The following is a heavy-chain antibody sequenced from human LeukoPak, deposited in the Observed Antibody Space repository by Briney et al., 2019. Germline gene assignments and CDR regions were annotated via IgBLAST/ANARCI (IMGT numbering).Heavy chain of an antibody. Sequence: PSETLSLTCAVYGGSFSGYYWSWIRQPPGKGLEWIGEINHSGSTNYNPSLKSRVTISVDTSKNQFSLQLSSVTAADTAVYYCARDATAAAEPNWFDPWGQGTLVTASS. CDR1: GGSFSGYY. J-gene: IGHJ5*02. CDR3: ARDATAAAEPNWFDP. V-gene: IGHV4-34*01. CDR2: INHSGST. D-gene: IGHD6-13*01.